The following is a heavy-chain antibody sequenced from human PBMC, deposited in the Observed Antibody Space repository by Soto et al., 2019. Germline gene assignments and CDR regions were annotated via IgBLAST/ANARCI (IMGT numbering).Heavy chain of an antibody. Sequence: QVQLVQSGAEVKKPGSSVKVACRASGGSFRNSVMSWVRQAPGQGLEWMGGIIPVFDKRTYAQKFQGRVTITADDSTSTVSMEMSNLRSEDTAVYFCSFHSDSNSYSRFDFWGQGTLVTFS. V-gene: IGHV1-69*01. CDR2: IIPVFDKR. D-gene: IGHD4-4*01. CDR1: GGSFRNSV. J-gene: IGHJ4*02. CDR3: SFHSDSNSYSRFDF.